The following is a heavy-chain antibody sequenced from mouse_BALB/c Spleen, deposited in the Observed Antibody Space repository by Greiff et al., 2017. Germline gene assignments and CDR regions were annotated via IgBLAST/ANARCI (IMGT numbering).Heavy chain of an antibody. CDR1: GFSLTGYG. Sequence: VKVVESGPGLVAPSQSLSITCTVSGFSLTGYGVTWVRQPPGKGLEWLGMIWGDGSTDYNSALKSRLSISKDNSKSQVFLKMNSLQTDDTARYYCARGGGYYGAMDYWGQGTSVTVSS. V-gene: IGHV2-6-7*01. CDR3: ARGGGYYGAMDY. D-gene: IGHD2-3*01. CDR2: IWGDGST. J-gene: IGHJ4*01.